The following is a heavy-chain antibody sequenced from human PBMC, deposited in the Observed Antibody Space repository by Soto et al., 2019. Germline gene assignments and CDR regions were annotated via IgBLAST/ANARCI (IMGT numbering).Heavy chain of an antibody. D-gene: IGHD2-2*01. J-gene: IGHJ6*03. Sequence: GASVKPSCKDSGYTFTSYGISWVRQAPGQGLEWMGWISAYNGNTNYAQKLQGRVTMTTDTSTSTAYMELRSLRSDDTAVYYCAGGSCSSTSCYAGYYYYYMDVWGKGTTVTVSS. V-gene: IGHV1-18*01. CDR1: GYTFTSYG. CDR3: AGGSCSSTSCYAGYYYYYMDV. CDR2: ISAYNGNT.